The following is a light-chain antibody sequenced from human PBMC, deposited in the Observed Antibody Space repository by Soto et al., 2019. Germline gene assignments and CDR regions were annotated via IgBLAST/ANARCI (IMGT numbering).Light chain of an antibody. J-gene: IGKJ1*01. CDR2: DAS. Sequence: EIVMTQSPVTLSLSPGGRATRSCRASESVSSYLLWYQQKPGQDPRLLIYDASKRATGIPARFSGSGSGTEFTLTISSLQSEDFAVYYCQQYDNWPPWTFGHGTKVDIK. V-gene: IGKV3D-15*01. CDR3: QQYDNWPPWT. CDR1: ESVSSY.